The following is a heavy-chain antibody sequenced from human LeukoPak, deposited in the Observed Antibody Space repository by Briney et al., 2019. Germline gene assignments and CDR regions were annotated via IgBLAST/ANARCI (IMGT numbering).Heavy chain of an antibody. D-gene: IGHD2-21*02. V-gene: IGHV4-59*01. CDR2: IYYSGST. J-gene: IGHJ4*02. Sequence: SVTLSLTCTVSGGSISSYHWSWIRQPPGKGLEWIGYIYYSGSTNYNPSLKSRVTISVDTSKNQFSLKLSSVTAADTAVYYCAREAYCGGDCYSGFDYWGQGTLVTVSS. CDR1: GGSISSYH. CDR3: AREAYCGGDCYSGFDY.